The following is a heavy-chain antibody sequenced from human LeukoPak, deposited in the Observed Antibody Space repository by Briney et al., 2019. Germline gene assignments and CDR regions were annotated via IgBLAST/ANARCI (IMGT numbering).Heavy chain of an antibody. CDR3: ARRAYSYAYGY. CDR2: IYPGDSDT. Sequence: GESLKISCKGSGYSFTSYWVGWVRQMPGKGREWMGIIYPGDSDTRYSPSFQGQVTISADKSISTAYLQWSSLKASDTAMYYCARRAYSYAYGYWAQGTLVTVSS. V-gene: IGHV5-51*01. J-gene: IGHJ4*02. D-gene: IGHD5-18*01. CDR1: GYSFTSYW.